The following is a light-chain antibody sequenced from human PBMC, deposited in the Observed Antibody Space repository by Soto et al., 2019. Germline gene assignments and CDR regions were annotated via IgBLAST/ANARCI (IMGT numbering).Light chain of an antibody. V-gene: IGLV2-23*01. Sequence: QSALTQPASVSGSPGQSITISCTGTSSDVGSYNLVSWYQQHPGKAPKLMIYECSKRPSGVSNRFSGSKSGNTASLTISGLQAEDEADYYCCSYAGSPHVVFGGGTKVTVL. CDR3: CSYAGSPHVV. CDR1: SSDVGSYNL. CDR2: ECS. J-gene: IGLJ2*01.